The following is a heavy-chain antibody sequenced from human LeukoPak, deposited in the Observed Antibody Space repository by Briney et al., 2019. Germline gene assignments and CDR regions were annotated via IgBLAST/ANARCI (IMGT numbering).Heavy chain of an antibody. J-gene: IGHJ4*02. V-gene: IGHV3-9*01. CDR1: GFTFDDYA. Sequence: PGGSLRLSCAASGFTFDDYAMHWVRQAPGKGLEWVSGISWNSGSIGYADSVKGRFTISRDNAKSSLYLQMNTLRAEDTAVYYCARNYGSGSSQNDYWGQGTLVTVSS. D-gene: IGHD3-10*01. CDR3: ARNYGSGSSQNDY. CDR2: ISWNSGSI.